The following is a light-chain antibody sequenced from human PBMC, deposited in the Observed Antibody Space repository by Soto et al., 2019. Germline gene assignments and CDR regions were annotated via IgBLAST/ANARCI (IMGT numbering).Light chain of an antibody. Sequence: DIQMTQSPSTLSGAVGDRVTITCRASHTISSWLAWYQQKPGKAPKLLIYKASTLKSGVPSRFSGSGSGTDFTLTIRRLEPDDFAVYYCQKYGTFWTFGQGTKVDIK. V-gene: IGKV1-5*03. CDR3: QKYGTFWT. J-gene: IGKJ1*01. CDR1: HTISSW. CDR2: KAS.